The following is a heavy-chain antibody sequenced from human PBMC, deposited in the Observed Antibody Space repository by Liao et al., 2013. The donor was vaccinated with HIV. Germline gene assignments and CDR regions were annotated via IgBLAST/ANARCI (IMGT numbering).Heavy chain of an antibody. D-gene: IGHD3-10*01. Sequence: QLQLQESGPGLVKPSETLSLICTVSGGSISSSSYYWGWIRQPPGKGLEWIGSIYYSGSTYYNPSLKSRVTISVDTSKNQFSLKLSSVTAADTAVYYCAREVLLWFGEFPLYFDYWGQGTLVTVSS. CDR3: AREVLLWFGEFPLYFDY. CDR2: IYYSGST. V-gene: IGHV4-39*07. CDR1: GGSISSSSYY. J-gene: IGHJ4*02.